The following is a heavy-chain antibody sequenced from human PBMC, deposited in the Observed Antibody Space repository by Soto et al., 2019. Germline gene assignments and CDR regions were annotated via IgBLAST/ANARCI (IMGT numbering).Heavy chain of an antibody. CDR3: ARHPGYYDILTGYSTYYFDY. Sequence: SETLSLTCTVSGGSISNYYWSWVRQPPGKGLEWIGYIYDRGNTNYNPSLKSRVTISLDTSKNQFSLKLSSVTAADTAVYYCARHPGYYDILTGYSTYYFDYWGQGILVTVSS. V-gene: IGHV4-59*08. J-gene: IGHJ4*02. CDR2: IYDRGNT. D-gene: IGHD3-9*01. CDR1: GGSISNYY.